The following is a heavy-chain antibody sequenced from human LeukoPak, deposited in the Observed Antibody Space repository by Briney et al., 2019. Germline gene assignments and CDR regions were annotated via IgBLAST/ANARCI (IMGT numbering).Heavy chain of an antibody. CDR1: GFTFSSYW. V-gene: IGHV3-74*01. CDR2: INSDGRTT. J-gene: IGHJ6*03. Sequence: GGSLRLSCAASGFTFSSYWMHWVRQAPGKGLVWVSRINSDGRTTRYADSVKGRFTISRDNAKNTLYLQMNSLRAEDTAVYYCARVLRYCSGGNCYSGGLGYMDVWGKGTTVTISS. D-gene: IGHD2-15*01. CDR3: ARVLRYCSGGNCYSGGLGYMDV.